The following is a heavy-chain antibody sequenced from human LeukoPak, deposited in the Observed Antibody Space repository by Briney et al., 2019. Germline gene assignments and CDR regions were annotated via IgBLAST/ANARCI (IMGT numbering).Heavy chain of an antibody. CDR3: ARAGNNWSFDY. CDR1: GDSVSIYY. Sequence: SETLSLTCTVSGDSVSIYYWSWIRQPPGKGVEWIGYIYYRGNTNYNPSLKSRVTMAVDTSKNQFSLKVSSVTAADTAVYYCARAGNNWSFDYWGQGTLVTVSS. D-gene: IGHD1-1*01. CDR2: IYYRGNT. J-gene: IGHJ4*02. V-gene: IGHV4-59*02.